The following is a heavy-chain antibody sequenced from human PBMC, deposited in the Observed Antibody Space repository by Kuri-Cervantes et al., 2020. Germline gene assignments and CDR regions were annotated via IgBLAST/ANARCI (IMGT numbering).Heavy chain of an antibody. V-gene: IGHV4-61*02. CDR3: ARPDGYNYYAFDI. CDR2: IYTSGST. Sequence: SETLSLTCTVSGGSISSGSYYWSWIRQPAGKGLEWIGRIYTSGSTNYNPSLKSQVTISVDTSKNQFSLKLSSVAAADTAVYYCARPDGYNYYAFDIWGQGTMVTVSS. CDR1: GGSISSGSYY. J-gene: IGHJ3*02. D-gene: IGHD5-24*01.